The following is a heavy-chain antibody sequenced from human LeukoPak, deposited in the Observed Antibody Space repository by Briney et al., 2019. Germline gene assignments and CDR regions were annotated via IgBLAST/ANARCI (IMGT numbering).Heavy chain of an antibody. V-gene: IGHV4-59*01. D-gene: IGHD5-18*01. J-gene: IGHJ6*02. CDR2: IYYSGST. CDR1: GGSISSYY. Sequence: SETLSLTCTVSGGSISSYYWSWIRQPPGKGLEWIGYIYYSGSTNYNPSLKSRVTISVDTSKNQFSLKLSSVTAADTAVYYCARAGYSYGYYYYYGMDVWGQGTTVTVSS. CDR3: ARAGYSYGYYYYYGMDV.